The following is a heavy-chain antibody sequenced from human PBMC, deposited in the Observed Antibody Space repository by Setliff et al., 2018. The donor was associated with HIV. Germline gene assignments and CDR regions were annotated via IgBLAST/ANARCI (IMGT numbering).Heavy chain of an antibody. J-gene: IGHJ4*02. V-gene: IGHV1-2*02. CDR2: INPTTGGT. D-gene: IGHD3-10*01. CDR1: GYTFSDYS. Sequence: PSVKVSCKASGYTFSDYSMHWVRQAPGQGLEWMGWINPTTGGTNYAQKFHDRVTMTRDSSNTTVYMEMSSLTSDDTAIYYCARDHSGSLFDYWGQGTLVTVPQ. CDR3: ARDHSGSLFDY.